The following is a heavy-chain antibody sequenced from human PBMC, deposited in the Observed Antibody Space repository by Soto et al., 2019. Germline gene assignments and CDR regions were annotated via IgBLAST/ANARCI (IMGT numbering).Heavy chain of an antibody. CDR2: ISSDSRYI. V-gene: IGHV3-48*02. Sequence: EVQLVESGGGLVQPGGSLRLSCAASGFTLSNYAVNWVRQAPGKGLEWVSYISSDSRYIYHGDSVKGRFTISRDNARNSVYLQMNSLRDEDTAVYYCARIKLVDFFFINVDVYDMDVWGQGTPVTVCS. CDR1: GFTLSNYA. J-gene: IGHJ6*02. CDR3: ARIKLVDFFFINVDVYDMDV. D-gene: IGHD2-15*01.